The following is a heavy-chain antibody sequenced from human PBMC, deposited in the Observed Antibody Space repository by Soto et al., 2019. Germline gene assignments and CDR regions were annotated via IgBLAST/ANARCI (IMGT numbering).Heavy chain of an antibody. CDR3: ARDEITMDIVVVPAAFWFDP. D-gene: IGHD2-2*03. J-gene: IGHJ5*02. Sequence: ASVKVSCKASGYTFTSYGISWVRQAPGQGLEWMGWISAYNGNTNYAQKLQGRVTMTTDTSTSTAYMELRSLRSDDTAVYYCARDEITMDIVVVPAAFWFDPWGQGTLVTVSS. V-gene: IGHV1-18*01. CDR1: GYTFTSYG. CDR2: ISAYNGNT.